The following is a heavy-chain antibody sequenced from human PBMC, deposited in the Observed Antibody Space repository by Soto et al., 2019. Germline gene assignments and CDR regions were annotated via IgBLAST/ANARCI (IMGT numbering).Heavy chain of an antibody. CDR1: GGTFSKYK. CDR3: ARSGQVGNWFDP. V-gene: IGHV1-8*01. D-gene: IGHD3-3*01. J-gene: IGHJ5*02. CDR2: IIPNSGNT. Sequence: ASVKVSCKASGGTFSKYKITWVRQATGQGLEWMGWIIPNSGNTGYAQKFQGRVTMTRNTSISTAYMGLSSLRSEDTAVYYCARSGQVGNWFDPWGQGTLVTVSS.